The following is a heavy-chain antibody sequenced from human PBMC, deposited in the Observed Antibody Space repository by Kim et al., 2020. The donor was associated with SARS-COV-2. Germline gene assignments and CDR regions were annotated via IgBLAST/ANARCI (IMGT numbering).Heavy chain of an antibody. D-gene: IGHD6-19*01. CDR1: GYTFTSYA. V-gene: IGHV7-4-1*02. J-gene: IGHJ4*02. Sequence: ASVTVSCKASGYTFTSYAMNWVRQAPGQGLEWMGWINTNTGNPTYAQGFTGRFVFSLDTSVSTAYLQISSLKAEDTAVYYCARESPSIAVAGTPFDYWGQGTLVTVSS. CDR2: INTNTGNP. CDR3: ARESPSIAVAGTPFDY.